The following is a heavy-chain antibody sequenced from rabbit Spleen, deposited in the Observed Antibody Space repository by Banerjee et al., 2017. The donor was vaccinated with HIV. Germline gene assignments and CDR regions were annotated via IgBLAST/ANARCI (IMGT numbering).Heavy chain of an antibody. Sequence: QEQLVEYGGDLVQPEGSLTLTSKASGFSFSSGYYMGWVRPAPGKGLEWIGCIYTGSGNTYYASWAKGRFTISKTSSTTVTLQMTSLTAADTATYFCATNHYTGDFNLWGPGTLVTVS. CDR1: GFSFSSGYY. CDR2: IYTGSGNT. V-gene: IGHV1S45*01. J-gene: IGHJ4*01. CDR3: ATNHYTGDFNL. D-gene: IGHD4-1*01.